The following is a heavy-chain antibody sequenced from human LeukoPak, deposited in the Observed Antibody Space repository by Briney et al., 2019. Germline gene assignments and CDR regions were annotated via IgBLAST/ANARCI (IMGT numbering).Heavy chain of an antibody. J-gene: IGHJ4*02. V-gene: IGHV4-39*02. Sequence: SETLSLTCTVSGGSISSGSYYWGWIRQPPGKGLEWIGNIYYSGNTYYNPSLKSRVTISVDTSKNQFSLKLSSVTAADTAVYYCARDYLGAGTVGATSGYWGQGTLVTVSS. CDR3: ARDYLGAGTVGATSGY. CDR2: IYYSGNT. D-gene: IGHD1-26*01. CDR1: GGSISSGSYY.